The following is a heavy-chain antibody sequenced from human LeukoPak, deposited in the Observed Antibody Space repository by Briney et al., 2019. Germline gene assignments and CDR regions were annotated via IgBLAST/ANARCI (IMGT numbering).Heavy chain of an antibody. CDR3: ARDSGSTSCLDV. CDR2: INPNSGGT. V-gene: IGHV1-2*02. D-gene: IGHD2-2*01. CDR1: GYTFTGYY. J-gene: IGHJ6*04. Sequence: GASVKVSCKASGYTFTGYYMHWVRQAPGQGLEWMGWINPNSGGTNYAQKFQGRVTMTRDTSISTAYMELSRLTSDDTAVCYCARDSGSTSCLDVWGKGTTVTVSS.